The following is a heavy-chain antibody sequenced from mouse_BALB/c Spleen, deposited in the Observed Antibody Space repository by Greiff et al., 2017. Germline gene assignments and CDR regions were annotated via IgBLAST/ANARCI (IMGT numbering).Heavy chain of an antibody. V-gene: IGHV3-2*02. CDR1: GYSITSDYA. Sequence: EVQLQQSGPGLVKPSQSLSLTCTVTGYSITSDYAWNWIRQFPGNKLEWMGYISYSGSTSYNPSLKSRISITRDTSKNQFFLQLNSVTTEDTATYYCAKTNYGVVDYFDYWGQGTTLTVSS. D-gene: IGHD1-1*01. CDR3: AKTNYGVVDYFDY. J-gene: IGHJ2*01. CDR2: ISYSGST.